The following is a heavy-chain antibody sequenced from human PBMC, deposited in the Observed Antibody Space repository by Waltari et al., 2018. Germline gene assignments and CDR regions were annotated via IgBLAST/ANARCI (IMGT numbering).Heavy chain of an antibody. CDR2: IYHSGST. CDR3: ARRQYCSGDSCYSGASFDY. Sequence: QVQLQESGPGLVKPSGTLSLTCAVSGASISTSYWWSWVRQPPGKGLEWIGEIYHSGSTNYNPSLKSRLTISVDKSKNQFSLRLSSVTAADTAVYYCARRQYCSGDSCYSGASFDYWGQGAPATVSS. D-gene: IGHD2-15*01. V-gene: IGHV4-4*02. CDR1: GASISTSYW. J-gene: IGHJ4*02.